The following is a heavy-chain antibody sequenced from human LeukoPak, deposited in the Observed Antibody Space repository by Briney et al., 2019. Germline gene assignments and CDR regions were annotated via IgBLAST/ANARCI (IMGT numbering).Heavy chain of an antibody. J-gene: IGHJ4*02. D-gene: IGHD2-2*01. Sequence: PSETLSLTCTVSGGSISSYYWSWIRQPAGKGLEWIGRIYTSGSTNNNPSLKSRVTMSVDTSKNQFSLKLSSVTAADTAVYYCARETRDEDIVVVPAATFFDYWGQGTLVTVSS. CDR3: ARETRDEDIVVVPAATFFDY. CDR1: GGSISSYY. CDR2: IYTSGST. V-gene: IGHV4-4*07.